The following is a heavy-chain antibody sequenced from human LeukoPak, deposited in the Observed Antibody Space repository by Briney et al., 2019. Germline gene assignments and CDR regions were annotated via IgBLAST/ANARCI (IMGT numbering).Heavy chain of an antibody. CDR2: ISGSGGST. CDR3: ARATVTTGFDY. CDR1: GFTFSSYS. D-gene: IGHD4-17*01. V-gene: IGHV3-23*01. J-gene: IGHJ4*02. Sequence: GGSLRLSCAASGFTFSSYSMNWVRQAPGKGLEWVSAISGSGGSTYYAASVKGRFTISRDNSKNTLYLQMNSLRAEDTAVYYCARATVTTGFDYWGQGTLVTVSS.